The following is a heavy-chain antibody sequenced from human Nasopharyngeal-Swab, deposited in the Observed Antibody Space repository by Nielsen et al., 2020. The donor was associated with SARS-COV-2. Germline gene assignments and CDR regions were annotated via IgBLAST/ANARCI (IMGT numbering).Heavy chain of an antibody. D-gene: IGHD1-26*01. CDR2: IHYSGFT. Sequence: SETLSLTCTVSGGSTSSGDYYWTWVRQPPGKGLEWIGCIHYSGFTYYNPSLKSRVTISADTSQNQLSLNLISVTAADTAVYYCARAKKSGGTWEHTDYWGQGTLVTVSS. J-gene: IGHJ4*02. CDR1: GGSTSSGDYY. V-gene: IGHV4-30-4*08. CDR3: ARAKKSGGTWEHTDY.